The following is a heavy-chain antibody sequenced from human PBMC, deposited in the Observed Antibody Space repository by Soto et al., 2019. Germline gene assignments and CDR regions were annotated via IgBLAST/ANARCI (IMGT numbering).Heavy chain of an antibody. D-gene: IGHD6-19*01. CDR2: ISGHNGNT. V-gene: IGHV1-18*01. CDR1: GYSFTSYG. Sequence: ASVKVSCKASGYSFTSYGFSGVRQAPGQGLEWMGWISGHNGNTKYSQRFQGRVTMTTDTSTSTVYMELRSLRADDTAVYYCVRDIVFDDPSDNLAGYWGQGNLVPVSP. CDR3: VRDIVFDDPSDNLAGY. J-gene: IGHJ4*02.